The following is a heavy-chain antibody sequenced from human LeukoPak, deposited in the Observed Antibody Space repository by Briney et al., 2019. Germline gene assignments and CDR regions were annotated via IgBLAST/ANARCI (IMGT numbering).Heavy chain of an antibody. CDR3: AMRYCSSTSCYNWFDP. Sequence: ASVKVSCKASGYTFTSYGISWVRQAPGQGLEWMGWISAYNGNTNYAQKLQGRVTMTTDTSTSTAYMELRSLRSDDTAVYYCAMRYCSSTSCYNWFDPWGQGTLVTVS. D-gene: IGHD2-2*02. V-gene: IGHV1-18*01. CDR1: GYTFTSYG. J-gene: IGHJ5*02. CDR2: ISAYNGNT.